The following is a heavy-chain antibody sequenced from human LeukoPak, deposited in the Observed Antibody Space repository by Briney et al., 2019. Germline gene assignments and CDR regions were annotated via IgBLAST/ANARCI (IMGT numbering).Heavy chain of an antibody. V-gene: IGHV1-18*01. CDR3: ARANPTEIIYYYGMDV. J-gene: IGHJ6*02. Sequence: GASVKVSCKASGYTFTSYGISWVRQAPGQGLEWMGWISAYNGNTNYAQKLQGRVTMTTDTSTSTAYMELRSLRSDDTAVYYCARANPTEIIYYYGMDVWGQGTTVTVSS. CDR2: ISAYNGNT. CDR1: GYTFTSYG. D-gene: IGHD5-24*01.